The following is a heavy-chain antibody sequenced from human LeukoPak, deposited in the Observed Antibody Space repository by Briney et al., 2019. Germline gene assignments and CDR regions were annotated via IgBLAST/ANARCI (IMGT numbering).Heavy chain of an antibody. J-gene: IGHJ4*02. Sequence: SETLSLTCAVYGGSFSGYYWSWIRQPPGKGLEWIGEINHSGSTNYNPSLKSRVTISVDTSKNQFSLKLSSVTAADTAVDYCANFPGIAAAGTGYWGQGTLVTVSS. D-gene: IGHD6-13*01. CDR1: GGSFSGYY. V-gene: IGHV4-34*01. CDR3: ANFPGIAAAGTGY. CDR2: INHSGST.